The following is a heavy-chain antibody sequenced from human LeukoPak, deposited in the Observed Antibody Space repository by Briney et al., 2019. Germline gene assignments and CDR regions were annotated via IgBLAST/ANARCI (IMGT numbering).Heavy chain of an antibody. CDR1: GASISTSTYY. Sequence: PSETLSLTCTVSGASISTSTYYWGWVRQPPGKGLEWIGNIYYSGTTYYNPSLKSRFTISEDTSRSRFSLMLSSVTAADTAIYFCARQVSDYYYHYMDVWGEGTTVIVSS. J-gene: IGHJ6*03. V-gene: IGHV4-39*01. CDR2: IYYSGTT. CDR3: ARQVSDYYYHYMDV.